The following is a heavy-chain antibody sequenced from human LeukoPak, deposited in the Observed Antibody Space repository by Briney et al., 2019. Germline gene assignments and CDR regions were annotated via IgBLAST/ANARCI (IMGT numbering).Heavy chain of an antibody. J-gene: IGHJ6*03. V-gene: IGHV4-59*11. Sequence: SETLSLTCTVSGGSISSHYWSWLRQPPGKGLEWIGYIYYSGSTNYNPSLKSRVTISVDTSKNQFSLKLSSVTAADTAVYYCATLAAAPPYYYYYYMDVWGKGTTVTVSS. CDR1: GGSISSHY. D-gene: IGHD2-2*01. CDR3: ATLAAAPPYYYYYYMDV. CDR2: IYYSGST.